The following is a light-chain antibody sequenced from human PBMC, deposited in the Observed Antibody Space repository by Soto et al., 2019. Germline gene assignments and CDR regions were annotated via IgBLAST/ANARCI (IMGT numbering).Light chain of an antibody. CDR2: DAS. J-gene: IGKJ1*01. CDR1: QSISSW. V-gene: IGKV1-5*01. Sequence: DIQMTQSPSTRSASVGDGDTITCRASQSISSWLAWYQQKPGKAPKLLIYDASSLESGVPSRFSGSGSGTEFTLTISSLQPDDFATYYCQHYNSYSEAFGQGTKVDIK. CDR3: QHYNSYSEA.